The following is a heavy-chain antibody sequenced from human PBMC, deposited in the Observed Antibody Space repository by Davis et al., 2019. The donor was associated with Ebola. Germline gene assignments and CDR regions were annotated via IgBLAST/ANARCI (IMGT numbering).Heavy chain of an antibody. J-gene: IGHJ5*02. V-gene: IGHV4-59*01. Sequence: PGGSLRLPCTLPGGSISSYYWSWIRQPPGKGLEWIGYIYYSGSTNYNPSLKSRVTISVDTSKNQFSLKLSSVTAADTAVYYCARLPLYGDYRFDPWGQGTLVTVSS. CDR1: GGSISSYY. CDR2: IYYSGST. D-gene: IGHD4-17*01. CDR3: ARLPLYGDYRFDP.